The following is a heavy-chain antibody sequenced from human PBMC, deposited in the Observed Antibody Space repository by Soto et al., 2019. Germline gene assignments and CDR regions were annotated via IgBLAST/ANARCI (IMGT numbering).Heavy chain of an antibody. V-gene: IGHV3-23*01. Sequence: ETLSLTCTVSGGSISSSSYYWGWIRQPPGKGLEWVSAISGSGGSTYYADSVKGRFTISRDNSKNTLYLQMNSLRAEDTAVYYCAKVRARNRSGYYYNDAFDIWGQGTMVTVSS. D-gene: IGHD3-22*01. J-gene: IGHJ3*02. CDR3: AKVRARNRSGYYYNDAFDI. CDR1: GGSISSSSYY. CDR2: ISGSGGST.